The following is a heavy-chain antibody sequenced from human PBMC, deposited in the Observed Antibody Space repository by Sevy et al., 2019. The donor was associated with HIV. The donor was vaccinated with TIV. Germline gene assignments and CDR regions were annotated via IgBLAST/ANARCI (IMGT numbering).Heavy chain of an antibody. J-gene: IGHJ4*02. V-gene: IGHV1-18*01. CDR2: TSAYDGKT. CDR1: GYTFSSYG. D-gene: IGHD1-26*01. Sequence: ASVKVSCKTSGYTFSSYGITWMRQAPGQGLEWLGWTSAYDGKTKYAQKFQDRVTMTTRTSARTAYMELRGLISDDTATYYCARDGRTGTYLFDLWGQGTLVTVSS. CDR3: ARDGRTGTYLFDL.